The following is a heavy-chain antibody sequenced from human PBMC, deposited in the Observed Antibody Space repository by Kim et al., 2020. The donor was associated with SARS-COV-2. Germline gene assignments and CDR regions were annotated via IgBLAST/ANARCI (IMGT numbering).Heavy chain of an antibody. CDR1: GTTLSSYE. J-gene: IGHJ3*02. D-gene: IGHD6-19*01. Sequence: SVKVSCKASGTTLSSYEITWVRRAPGQGLEWVGGIIPVFGTTDYAQKFQGRLTVTADRSTNTVYMELHSLTSDDTAVYYCARRPSSGWYQGMKALDIWGQGTLVTVSS. CDR2: IIPVFGTT. CDR3: ARRPSSGWYQGMKALDI. V-gene: IGHV1-69*06.